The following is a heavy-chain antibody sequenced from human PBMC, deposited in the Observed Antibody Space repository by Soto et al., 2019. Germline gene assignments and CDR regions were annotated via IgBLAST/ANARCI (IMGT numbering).Heavy chain of an antibody. CDR2: ISAYNGNT. Sequence: QVQLVQSGAEVKKPGASVKVSCKASGYTFTSYGISWVRQAPGQGLEWMGWISAYNGNTNYAQMLQGRVTMTTDTSTSTAYMELRSLRSDDTAVYYCARDLGCSSNSCHSPWFDPWGQGTLVTVSS. CDR3: ARDLGCSSNSCHSPWFDP. D-gene: IGHD2-2*01. V-gene: IGHV1-18*01. J-gene: IGHJ5*02. CDR1: GYTFTSYG.